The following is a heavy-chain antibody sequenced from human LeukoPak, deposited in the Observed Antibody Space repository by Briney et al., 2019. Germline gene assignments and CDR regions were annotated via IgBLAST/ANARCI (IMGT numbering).Heavy chain of an antibody. J-gene: IGHJ5*02. CDR2: INPNSGDT. D-gene: IGHD3-10*01. CDR1: GYSFTGYY. CDR3: ARGPNYYGSGRSWFDP. Sequence: ASVKVSCKASGYSFTGYYIHWVRHAPGQGLDWMGWINPNSGDTKYAQKFQGRVTMTRDTSISTAYMELSRLNSDDTALYYCARGPNYYGSGRSWFDPWGQGTLVTVSS. V-gene: IGHV1-2*02.